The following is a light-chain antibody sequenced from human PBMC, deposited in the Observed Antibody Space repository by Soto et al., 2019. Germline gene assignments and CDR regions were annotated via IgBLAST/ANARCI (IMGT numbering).Light chain of an antibody. V-gene: IGKV2-28*01. CDR2: LGS. J-gene: IGKJ1*01. Sequence: DIVMTQSPLSLPVTPGESASISCRSSQSLLHSNGYNYLDWFLQKPGQSPQLLIYLGSNRASGVPDRVSGSGSGTDFTLKISRVEAEDVGVFYCMQALQTPRTFGQGTKVEIK. CDR1: QSLLHSNGYNY. CDR3: MQALQTPRT.